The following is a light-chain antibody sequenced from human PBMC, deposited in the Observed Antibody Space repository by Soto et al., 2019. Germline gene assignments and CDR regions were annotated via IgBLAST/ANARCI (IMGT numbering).Light chain of an antibody. CDR3: QQYNSYSIT. CDR2: DAS. Sequence: MTQSPATLSASVGDRVTITCRASQSISSWLAWYQQRPGKAPKLLIYDASSLESGVPSRFRGSGSGTEFTLTISSLQPDDFVTYYCQQYNSYSITFGQGTRLEIK. V-gene: IGKV1-5*01. CDR1: QSISSW. J-gene: IGKJ5*01.